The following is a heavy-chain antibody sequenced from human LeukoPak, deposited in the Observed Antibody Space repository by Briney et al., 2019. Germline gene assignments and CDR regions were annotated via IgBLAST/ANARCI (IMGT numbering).Heavy chain of an antibody. CDR1: GFMFANYP. V-gene: IGHV3-64*01. CDR3: ARGSRPRVGMHDIYDM. Sequence: GGSLRLSCAASGFMFANYPMHWVRQSPGRGLEYVSAISGNGDSTWYGNSARGRFTISRDNSKNTVFLQMDSLTPEDMAMYYCARGSRPRVGMHDIYDMWGQGTMVTVSS. D-gene: IGHD3-9*01. CDR2: ISGNGDST. J-gene: IGHJ3*02.